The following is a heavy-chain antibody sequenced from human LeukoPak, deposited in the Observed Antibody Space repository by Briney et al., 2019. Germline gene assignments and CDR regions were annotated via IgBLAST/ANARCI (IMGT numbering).Heavy chain of an antibody. CDR3: ARSYMYYGSGSYYDY. D-gene: IGHD3-10*01. CDR1: GYSFTSYW. J-gene: IGHJ4*02. Sequence: GESLKISCKGSGYSFTSYWIGWVRQMPGKGLEWMGIIYPGDSDTRYSPSFQGQVTISADKSISTAYLQWSSLKASDTAMYYCARSYMYYGSGSYYDYWGQGTLVTVSS. CDR2: IYPGDSDT. V-gene: IGHV5-51*01.